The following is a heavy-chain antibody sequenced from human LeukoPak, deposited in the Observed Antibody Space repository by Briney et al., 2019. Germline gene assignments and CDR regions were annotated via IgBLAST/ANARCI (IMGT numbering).Heavy chain of an antibody. J-gene: IGHJ4*02. CDR1: NGAVKNYY. CDR2: FLYIGTT. D-gene: IGHD1-26*01. Sequence: SETLCLTCSVSNGAVKNYYWTWIRQPPGQGLEWIGNFLYIGTTTYRASLDSRLIISVDNSKNTVSLRLFSVTAADTAVYYCATLVYSGSRYHFDTWGQGNPVTLSA. V-gene: IGHV4-59*02. CDR3: ATLVYSGSRYHFDT.